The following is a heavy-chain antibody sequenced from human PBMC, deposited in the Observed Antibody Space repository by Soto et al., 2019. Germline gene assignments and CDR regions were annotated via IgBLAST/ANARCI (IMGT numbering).Heavy chain of an antibody. CDR2: INQDGSVK. CDR3: GRDPGYGALDY. J-gene: IGHJ4*02. V-gene: IGHV3-7*01. CDR1: GFTFSHYW. Sequence: EVQLVDSGGDSVQPGGSLRLSCAASGFTFSHYWMTWVRQAPGKGLEWVANINQDGSVKTYLDSMKGRLTISRDNAQDSLYLQMDSLRAEDTAVYYCGRDPGYGALDYWGQGTLVTVSA. D-gene: IGHD4-17*01.